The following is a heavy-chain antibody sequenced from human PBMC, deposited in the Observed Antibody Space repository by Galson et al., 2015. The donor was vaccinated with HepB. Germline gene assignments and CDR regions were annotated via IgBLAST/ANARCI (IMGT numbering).Heavy chain of an antibody. Sequence: SLRLSCAASGFTFSSYAMHWVRQAPGKGLEWVAVISYDGGNKYYADSVKGRFTISRDNSKNTLYLQMNSLRAEDTAVYYCARDQGINWFDPWGQGTLVTVSS. V-gene: IGHV3-30-3*01. CDR2: ISYDGGNK. J-gene: IGHJ5*02. D-gene: IGHD6-13*01. CDR3: ARDQGINWFDP. CDR1: GFTFSSYA.